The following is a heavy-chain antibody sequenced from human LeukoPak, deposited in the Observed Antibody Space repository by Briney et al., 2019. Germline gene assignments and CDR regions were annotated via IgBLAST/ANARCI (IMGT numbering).Heavy chain of an antibody. CDR1: GGSISSYY. D-gene: IGHD6-6*01. Sequence: SETLSLTCTVSGGSISSYYWSWIRQPPGKGLEWIGYIYTSGSTNYNPSLKSRVTISVDTSKNQFSLKLSSVTAADTAVYYCARLSGIAARPGWFDPWGQGTLVTVSS. CDR2: IYTSGST. J-gene: IGHJ5*02. V-gene: IGHV4-4*09. CDR3: ARLSGIAARPGWFDP.